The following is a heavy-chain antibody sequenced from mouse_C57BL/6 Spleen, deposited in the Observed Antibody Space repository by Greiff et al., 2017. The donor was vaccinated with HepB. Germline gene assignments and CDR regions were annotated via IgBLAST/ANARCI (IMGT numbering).Heavy chain of an antibody. Sequence: EVQRVESGEGLVKPGGSLKLSCAASGFTFSSYAMSWVRQTPEKRLEWVAYISSGGDYIYYADTVKGRFTISRDNARNTLYLQMSSLKSEDTAIYYYTRGCYDYDQLYYYAMDYWGQGTSVTVSS. V-gene: IGHV5-9-1*02. CDR3: TRGCYDYDQLYYYAMDY. CDR1: GFTFSSYA. CDR2: ISSGGDYI. D-gene: IGHD2-4*01. J-gene: IGHJ4*01.